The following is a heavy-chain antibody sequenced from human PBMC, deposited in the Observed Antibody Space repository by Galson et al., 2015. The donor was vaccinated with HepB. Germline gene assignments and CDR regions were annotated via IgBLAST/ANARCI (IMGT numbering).Heavy chain of an antibody. J-gene: IGHJ2*01. CDR2: IIPIFGTA. V-gene: IGHV1-69*13. D-gene: IGHD7-27*01. CDR3: AREKPLGIGLGYFDL. Sequence: SVKVSCKASGGTFSSYAISWVRQAPGQGLEWMGGIIPIFGTANYAQKFQGRVTITADESTSTAYMELSSLRSEDTAVYYCAREKPLGIGLGYFDLWGRGTLVTVSS. CDR1: GGTFSSYA.